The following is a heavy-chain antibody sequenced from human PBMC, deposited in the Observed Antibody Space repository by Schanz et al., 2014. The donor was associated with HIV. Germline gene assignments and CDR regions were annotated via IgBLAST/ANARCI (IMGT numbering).Heavy chain of an antibody. CDR2: ISGSVGST. Sequence: VQLVESGGGVVQPGRSLRLSCAASGFNFRTYGMHWVRQAPGKGLEWVSSISGSVGSTYYADSVKGRFTISRDNSKNTLYLQMNSLRAEDTAVYYCATAAVTDYSDNWGQGTLVTVSS. CDR3: ATAAVTDYSDN. D-gene: IGHD4-17*01. CDR1: GFNFRTYG. J-gene: IGHJ4*02. V-gene: IGHV3-23*04.